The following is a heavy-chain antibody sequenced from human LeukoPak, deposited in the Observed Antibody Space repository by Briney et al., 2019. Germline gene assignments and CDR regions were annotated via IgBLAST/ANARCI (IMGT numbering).Heavy chain of an antibody. CDR3: ARGTPRGVVVAAYNWFDP. Sequence: SVKVSCKASGGTFSSYAISWVRQAPGQGLEWMGGIIPIFGTANYAQKFRGRVTITTDESTSTAYMELSSLRSEDTAVYYCARGTPRGVVVAAYNWFDPWGQGTLVTVSS. V-gene: IGHV1-69*05. D-gene: IGHD2-15*01. J-gene: IGHJ5*02. CDR2: IIPIFGTA. CDR1: GGTFSSYA.